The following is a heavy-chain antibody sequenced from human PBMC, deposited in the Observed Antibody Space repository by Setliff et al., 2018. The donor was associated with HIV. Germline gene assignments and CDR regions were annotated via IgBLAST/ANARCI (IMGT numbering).Heavy chain of an antibody. D-gene: IGHD1-1*01. J-gene: IGHJ3*01. CDR2: ISWDRYTT. V-gene: IGHV3-43*01. CDR1: GFNFNDYT. CDR3: AKEGRTTSAFDV. Sequence: GGSLRLSCAASGFNFNDYTMHWVRQGPGKTLEWVSLISWDRYTTNYADSVKGRSTISRDNSKDSLYLQMNSLRIEDTALYYCAKEGRTTSAFDVWGQGTMVTVSS.